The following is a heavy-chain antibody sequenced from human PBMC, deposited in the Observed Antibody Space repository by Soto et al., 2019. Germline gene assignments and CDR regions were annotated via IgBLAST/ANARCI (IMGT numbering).Heavy chain of an antibody. V-gene: IGHV1-69*05. CDR2: IIPIFGTA. Sequence: SVKVSCKASGGTFNSYAISWVRQAPGQGLEWMGGIIPIFGTANYAQKFQGRVTITTDESTSTAYMELSSLRSEDTAVYYCARESDYGGHPGTHQLWFDPWGQGTLVTVPS. CDR3: ARESDYGGHPGTHQLWFDP. CDR1: GGTFNSYA. J-gene: IGHJ5*02. D-gene: IGHD4-17*01.